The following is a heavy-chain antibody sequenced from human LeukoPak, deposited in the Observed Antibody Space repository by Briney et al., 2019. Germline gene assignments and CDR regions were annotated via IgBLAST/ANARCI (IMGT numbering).Heavy chain of an antibody. V-gene: IGHV4-59*01. CDR2: IYYSGST. D-gene: IGHD3-9*01. CDR1: AASISSYY. J-gene: IGHJ4*02. Sequence: PSETLSLTCSVSAASISSYYWSWIRQPPGKGLEWIGYIYYSGSTNYNPSLKSRVTISVDTSENQFSLKLSSVTAADTAVYYCARALRAYDILTGYSLWDQGTLVTVSS. CDR3: ARALRAYDILTGYSL.